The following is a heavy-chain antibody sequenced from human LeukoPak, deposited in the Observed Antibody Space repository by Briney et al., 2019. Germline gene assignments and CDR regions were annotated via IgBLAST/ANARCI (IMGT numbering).Heavy chain of an antibody. V-gene: IGHV4-39*01. CDR1: GGSISSSSYY. CDR2: IYYGGST. J-gene: IGHJ5*02. Sequence: KPSETLSLTCTVSGGSISSSSYYWGWIRQPPGKGLEWIGSIYYGGSTYYNPSLKSRVTISVDTSKNQFSLKLSSVTAADTAVYYCARGGAARRGWFDPWGQGTLVTVSS. CDR3: ARGGAARRGWFDP. D-gene: IGHD6-6*01.